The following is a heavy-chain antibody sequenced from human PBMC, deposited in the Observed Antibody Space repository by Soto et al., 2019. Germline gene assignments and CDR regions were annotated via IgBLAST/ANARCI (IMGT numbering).Heavy chain of an antibody. CDR1: GYSFTSYW. V-gene: IGHV5-10-1*03. D-gene: IGHD2-8*02. CDR3: ARRRKTGGNSFEYRNWYFDL. Sequence: EVQLVQSGAEVKKPGESLRICCKGSGYSFTSYWISWVRQMPGKGLEWMGRIDPSDSYTNYSPSFQGHVTISADKSISTAYLLWSRLKASDTAMYYCARRRKTGGNSFEYRNWYFDLWGRGTLVTVSS. CDR2: IDPSDSYT. J-gene: IGHJ2*01.